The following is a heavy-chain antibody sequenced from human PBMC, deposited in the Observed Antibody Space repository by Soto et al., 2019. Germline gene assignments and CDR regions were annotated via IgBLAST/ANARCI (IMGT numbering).Heavy chain of an antibody. J-gene: IGHJ6*02. CDR2: IIPIFGTA. V-gene: IGHV1-69*13. CDR1: GGTFSSYA. D-gene: IGHD3-9*01. CDR3: ASGEWGAFYDILNTPKPRYGMDV. Sequence: ASVKVSCKASGGTFSSYAISWVRQAPGQGLEWMGGIIPIFGTANYAQKFQGRVTITADESTSTAYMELSSLRSEDTAVYYCASGEWGAFYDILNTPKPRYGMDVWGQGTTVTVSS.